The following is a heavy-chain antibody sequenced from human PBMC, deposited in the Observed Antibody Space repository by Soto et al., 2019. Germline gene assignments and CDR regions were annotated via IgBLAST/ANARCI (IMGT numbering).Heavy chain of an antibody. CDR1: GFTFSSYS. CDR3: ARNESSNIYGMEV. D-gene: IGHD6-6*01. Sequence: EVQLVESGGGLVKPGGSLRLSCAASGFTFSSYSMNWVRQAPGKGLEWVSSISTSSFSINYADSVKGRCSIYVDNAQNSLHLQMNNLRAEDTAVYYCARNESSNIYGMEVWGQGTTVTVSS. V-gene: IGHV3-21*01. J-gene: IGHJ6*02. CDR2: ISTSSFSI.